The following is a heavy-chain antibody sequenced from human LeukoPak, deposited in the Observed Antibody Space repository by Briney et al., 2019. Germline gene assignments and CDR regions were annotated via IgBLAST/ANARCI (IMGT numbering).Heavy chain of an antibody. J-gene: IGHJ4*02. CDR1: GGSFSGYY. CDR2: INHSGST. D-gene: IGHD3-10*01. CDR3: ARGRGNYYGSGSPWGY. V-gene: IGHV4-34*01. Sequence: SETLSLTCAVYGGSFSGYYWSWIRQPPGKGLEWIGDINHSGSTNYNPSLKSRVTISVDTSKNQFYLKLSSVTAADTAVYYCARGRGNYYGSGSPWGYWGQGTLVTVSS.